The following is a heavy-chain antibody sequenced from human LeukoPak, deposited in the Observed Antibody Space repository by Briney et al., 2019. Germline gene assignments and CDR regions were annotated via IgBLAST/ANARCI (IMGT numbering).Heavy chain of an antibody. CDR3: ARGLILFGVLGDAFDI. CDR1: GFTFSSYG. Sequence: QPGGSLRLSCAASGFTFSSYGMHWVRQAPGKGLEWVAFIRYDGSNKYYADSVKGRFTISRDNSKNTLYLQMNSLRAEDTAVYYCARGLILFGVLGDAFDIWGQGTMVTVSS. V-gene: IGHV3-30*02. J-gene: IGHJ3*02. CDR2: IRYDGSNK. D-gene: IGHD2-8*01.